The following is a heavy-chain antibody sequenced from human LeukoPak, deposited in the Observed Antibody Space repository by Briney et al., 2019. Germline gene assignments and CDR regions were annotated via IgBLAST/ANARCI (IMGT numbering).Heavy chain of an antibody. J-gene: IGHJ4*02. CDR1: GFSFSSYA. CDR3: AKGAGFGYNYDFDF. D-gene: IGHD3-22*01. CDR2: VSANGGST. V-gene: IGHV3-23*01. Sequence: PGGSLRLSCAASGFSFSSYAMSWVRQAPGKGLEWVSTVSANGGSTYYADSVKGRFTISRDNSKDTLYLQMNSLSTEDTAVYYCAKGAGFGYNYDFDFWGRGTLVTVSS.